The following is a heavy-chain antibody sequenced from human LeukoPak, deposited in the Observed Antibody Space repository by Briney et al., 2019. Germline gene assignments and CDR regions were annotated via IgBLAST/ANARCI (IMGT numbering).Heavy chain of an antibody. CDR3: NNGHYGLDV. CDR1: GFTFSASS. Sequence: GGSLRLSCAASGFTFSASSLNWVRQASGKGLEWVGRVGSKVDNYATAYAESVKGRFIISREDSKNTAYLQMNSLKTDDTAVYYCNNGHYGLDVWGQGTTVTVSS. J-gene: IGHJ6*02. CDR2: VGSKVDNYAT. V-gene: IGHV3-73*01.